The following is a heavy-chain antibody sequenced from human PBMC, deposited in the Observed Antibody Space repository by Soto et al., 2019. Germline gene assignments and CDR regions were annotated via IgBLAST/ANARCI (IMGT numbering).Heavy chain of an antibody. Sequence: PGGSLRLSCAASGFTFSSYAMSWVRQAPGKGLEWVSAISGSGGSTYYADSVKGRFTISRDNSKNTLYLQMNSLRAEDTAVYYCAKDRYSFAHESGYGMDVWGQGTTVTVSS. V-gene: IGHV3-23*01. J-gene: IGHJ6*02. CDR1: GFTFSSYA. CDR2: ISGSGGST. CDR3: AKDRYSFAHESGYGMDV. D-gene: IGHD4-4*01.